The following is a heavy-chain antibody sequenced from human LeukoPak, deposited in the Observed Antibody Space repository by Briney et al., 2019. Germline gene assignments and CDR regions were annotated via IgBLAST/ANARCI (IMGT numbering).Heavy chain of an antibody. CDR2: IYYSGST. V-gene: IGHV4-39*01. D-gene: IGHD3-9*01. J-gene: IGHJ5*02. Sequence: SETLSLTCTVSGGSISSSSYYWGWIRQPPGKGLEWIGNIYYSGSTYYNPSLKSRVTISVDTSKNQFSLQLSSVTAADTAVYYCARSYYDILTGYSTAFNWFDPWGQGTLVTVSS. CDR1: GGSISSSSYY. CDR3: ARSYYDILTGYSTAFNWFDP.